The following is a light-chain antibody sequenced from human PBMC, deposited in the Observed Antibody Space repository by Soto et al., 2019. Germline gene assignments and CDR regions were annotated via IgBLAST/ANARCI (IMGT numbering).Light chain of an antibody. J-gene: IGKJ1*01. V-gene: IGKV3-20*01. CDR3: QQYDSSSWT. CDR2: GAS. CDR1: QSVSSSY. Sequence: EIVLTQSPGTLSLSPGERATLSCRASQSVSSSYLVWYQQKPGQAPRLLIYGASSRATGIPDRFSGSGSGTDFTLTIRRLEPEDFAVYYCQQYDSSSWTFGQGTKVEIK.